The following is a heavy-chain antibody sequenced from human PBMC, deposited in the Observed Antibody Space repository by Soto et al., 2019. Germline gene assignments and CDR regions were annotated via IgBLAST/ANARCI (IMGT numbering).Heavy chain of an antibody. D-gene: IGHD3-16*01. CDR2: LYTEGTT. V-gene: IGHV3-53*01. J-gene: IGHJ6*02. CDR1: GLTFSHNY. Sequence: XVSLRLSFVASGLTFSHNYMAWVRQAPEMGLEWVSILYTEGTTYYADSVKGRFTISRDSSKNTLFLQMDSRRAEDTAVYYCVRTRQSGENYGMDVWGQGTTVTVSS. CDR3: VRTRQSGENYGMDV.